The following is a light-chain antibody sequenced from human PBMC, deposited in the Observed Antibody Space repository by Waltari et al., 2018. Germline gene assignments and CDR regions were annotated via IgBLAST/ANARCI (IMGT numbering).Light chain of an antibody. J-gene: IGLJ3*02. V-gene: IGLV3-25*03. Sequence: SYELTQPPSVSVSPGQTARITCSGDALPKQYASWYQQKPGQAPGLGIYKDSERPSGIPERFSGSSSGTTVTLTISGVQAEDEADYYCQSADSSGTWVFGGGTKLTVL. CDR3: QSADSSGTWV. CDR2: KDS. CDR1: ALPKQY.